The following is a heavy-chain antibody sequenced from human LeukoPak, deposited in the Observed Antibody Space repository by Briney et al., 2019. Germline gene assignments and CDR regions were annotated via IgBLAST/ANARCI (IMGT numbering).Heavy chain of an antibody. CDR3: ASNIHYYGSGSSGGY. Sequence: PGGSLRLSCAASGFTFSSYAMSWVRQAPGKGLEWVSYISSSGSTIYYADSVKGRFTISRDNAKNSLYLQMNSLRAEDTAVYYCASNIHYYGSGSSGGYWGQGTLVTVSS. CDR2: ISSSGSTI. J-gene: IGHJ4*02. CDR1: GFTFSSYA. V-gene: IGHV3-48*04. D-gene: IGHD3-10*01.